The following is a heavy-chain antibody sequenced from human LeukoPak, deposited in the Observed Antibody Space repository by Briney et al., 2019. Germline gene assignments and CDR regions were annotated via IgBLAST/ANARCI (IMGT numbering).Heavy chain of an antibody. J-gene: IGHJ4*02. CDR3: AKAHPYCSSTSCYKFDY. CDR2: ISGSGGST. D-gene: IGHD2-2*01. Sequence: GGSLRLSCAASGITFSSYAMSWVRQAPGKGLEWVSAISGSGGSTYYADSVKGRFTISRDNSKNTLYLQMNSLRAEDTAVYYCAKAHPYCSSTSCYKFDYWGQGTLVTVSS. V-gene: IGHV3-23*01. CDR1: GITFSSYA.